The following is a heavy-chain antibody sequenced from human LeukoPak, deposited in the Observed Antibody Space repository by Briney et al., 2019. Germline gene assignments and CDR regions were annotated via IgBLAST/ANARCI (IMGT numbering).Heavy chain of an antibody. CDR1: GYSISSGYF. Sequence: SGTLSLTCSVSGYSISSGYFWGWIRQPPGKGLEWIGRIYHSGTTYYDPSLKSRVTISVDTSKNQFSLKLSSVTAADTAVYYCASIYSGLFDYWGQGTLVTVSS. J-gene: IGHJ4*02. D-gene: IGHD5-12*01. V-gene: IGHV4-38-2*02. CDR2: IYHSGTT. CDR3: ASIYSGLFDY.